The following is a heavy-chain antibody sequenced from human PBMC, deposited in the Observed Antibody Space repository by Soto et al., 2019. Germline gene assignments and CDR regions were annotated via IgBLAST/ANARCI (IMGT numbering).Heavy chain of an antibody. CDR2: MNPNSGNT. Sequence: QVQLVQSGAEVKKPGASVKVSCKASGYTFTSYDINWVRQATGQGLEWMGWMNPNSGNTGYAQKFQGRVTMTRNTSISTAYMELSSLRSEDTAVYYRARGPSGWGYYYYGMDVWGQGTTVTVSS. D-gene: IGHD6-19*01. V-gene: IGHV1-8*01. CDR3: ARGPSGWGYYYYGMDV. CDR1: GYTFTSYD. J-gene: IGHJ6*02.